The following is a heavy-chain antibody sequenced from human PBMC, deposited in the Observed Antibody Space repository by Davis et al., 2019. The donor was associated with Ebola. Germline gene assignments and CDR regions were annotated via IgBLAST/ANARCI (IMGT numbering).Heavy chain of an antibody. CDR2: ISGSGVTT. J-gene: IGHJ4*02. CDR3: ASDGAPVSPSKY. V-gene: IGHV3-23*01. CDR1: GFTFSSYS. D-gene: IGHD5/OR15-5a*01. Sequence: GESLKISCAASGFTFSSYSMNWVRQAPGKGLEWVSAISGSGVTTYYADSVKGRFTISRDNSKNTLFLQMNTLRAEDTALYYCASDGAPVSPSKYWGQGTLVTVSS.